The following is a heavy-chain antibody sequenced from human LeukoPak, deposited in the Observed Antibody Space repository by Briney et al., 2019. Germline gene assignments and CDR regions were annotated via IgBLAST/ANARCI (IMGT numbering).Heavy chain of an antibody. Sequence: ASVTVSCKASGYTFHSYYIHWVRQAPGQGLEWMGINNPSGGSTTYAQKGQGRVTMTRDMSTSTVYMELSSLRSEDTAVYYCARDARARGDPKDYYYYYYMDIWGKGTTVTVSS. CDR3: ARDARARGDPKDYYYYYYMDI. J-gene: IGHJ6*03. CDR1: GYTFHSYY. CDR2: NNPSGGST. V-gene: IGHV1-46*02. D-gene: IGHD2-21*02.